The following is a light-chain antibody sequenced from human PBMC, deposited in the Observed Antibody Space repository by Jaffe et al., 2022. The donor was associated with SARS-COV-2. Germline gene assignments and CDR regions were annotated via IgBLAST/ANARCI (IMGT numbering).Light chain of an antibody. V-gene: IGLV2-14*01. J-gene: IGLJ2*01. CDR2: DVS. CDR3: SSYTTTSTLVI. CDR1: SRDVGDYNY. Sequence: QSALTQPASVSGSPGQSITISCTGTSRDVGDYNYVSWYRQYPGKVPKLMIYDVSNRPSGVSNRFSGSKSGNTASLTISGLQAEDEADYYCSSYTTTSTLVIFGGGTKLTVL.